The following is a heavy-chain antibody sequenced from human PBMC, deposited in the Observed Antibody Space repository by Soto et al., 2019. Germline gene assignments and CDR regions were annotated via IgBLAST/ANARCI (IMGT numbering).Heavy chain of an antibody. Sequence: GASVKVSCKVSGGTFSSYAISWVRQAPGQGLEWMGGIIPIFGTANYAQKFQGRVTITADESTSTAYMELSSLRSEDTAVYYCARAELGVPNFDYWGQGTLVTVSS. CDR3: ARAELGVPNFDY. V-gene: IGHV1-69*13. CDR2: IIPIFGTA. J-gene: IGHJ4*02. D-gene: IGHD3-16*01. CDR1: GGTFSSYA.